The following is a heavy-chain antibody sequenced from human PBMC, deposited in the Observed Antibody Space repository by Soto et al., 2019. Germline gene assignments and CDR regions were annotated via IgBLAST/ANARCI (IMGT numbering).Heavy chain of an antibody. J-gene: IGHJ5*02. CDR3: ARHGLFA. D-gene: IGHD2-21*01. Sequence: GGSLRLSCAASGFTVSSNYMIWVRQAPGKGLEWVSVIYRDGSTIYYADSVKGRFTISRDNAKNSLYLQMNSLRAEDTAVYYCARHGLFAWGQGTLVTVSS. CDR1: GFTVSSNY. V-gene: IGHV3-11*01. CDR2: IYRDGSTI.